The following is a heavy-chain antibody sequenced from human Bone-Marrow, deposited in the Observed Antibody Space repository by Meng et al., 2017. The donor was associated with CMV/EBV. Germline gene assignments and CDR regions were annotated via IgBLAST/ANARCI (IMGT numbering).Heavy chain of an antibody. CDR1: GYTFTSYG. J-gene: IGHJ5*02. D-gene: IGHD1-26*01. V-gene: IGHV1-69*05. Sequence: SVKVSCKASGYTFTSYGISWVRQATGQGLEWMGGIIPIFGTANYAQKFQGRVTITTDESTSTAYMELSSLRSEDTAVYYCARDASWERDFQNWFDPWGQGTLVTVSS. CDR2: IIPIFGTA. CDR3: ARDASWERDFQNWFDP.